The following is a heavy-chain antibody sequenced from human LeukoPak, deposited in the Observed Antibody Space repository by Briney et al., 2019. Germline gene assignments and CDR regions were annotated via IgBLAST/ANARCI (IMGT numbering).Heavy chain of an antibody. D-gene: IGHD3-10*01. Sequence: GASVKVSCKASGYTFTSYGISWVRQAPGQGLEWMGWISAYDGDTNCAQKLQGRVTMTTDTSTSTAYMELRSLRSDDTAVYFCARDYYGTPPLDYWGQGTLVTVSS. CDR3: ARDYYGTPPLDY. J-gene: IGHJ4*02. CDR1: GYTFTSYG. V-gene: IGHV1-18*01. CDR2: ISAYDGDT.